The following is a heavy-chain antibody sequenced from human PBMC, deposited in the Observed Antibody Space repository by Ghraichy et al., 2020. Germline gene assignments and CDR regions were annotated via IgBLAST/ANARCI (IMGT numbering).Heavy chain of an antibody. V-gene: IGHV3-53*01. CDR3: ARGQQWLGRASVFDL. D-gene: IGHD6-19*01. J-gene: IGHJ3*01. CDR1: GFSFSDHY. Sequence: GGSLRLSCAVSGFSFSDHYMNWVRQAPGKGLEWVSIINSGGGSTAYAGSVKGRFTISRDDSRNTLFLQMNNLRADDTAVYWCARGQQWLGRASVFDLFGQGTMVTVSS. CDR2: INSGGGST.